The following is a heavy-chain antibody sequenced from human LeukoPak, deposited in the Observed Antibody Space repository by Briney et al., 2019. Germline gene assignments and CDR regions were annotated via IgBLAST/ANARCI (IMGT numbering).Heavy chain of an antibody. CDR3: AKSPYSSSWANWFDP. D-gene: IGHD6-13*01. CDR1: GFTFDDYA. V-gene: IGHV3-9*01. Sequence: GGSLRLSCAASGFTFDDYAMHWVRQAPGGGLEWVSGISWTGGSIGYADSVKGRFTISRDNATNSLSLQMNSLRAEGTAMYYCAKSPYSSSWANWFDPWGQGTLVTVSS. J-gene: IGHJ5*02. CDR2: ISWTGGSI.